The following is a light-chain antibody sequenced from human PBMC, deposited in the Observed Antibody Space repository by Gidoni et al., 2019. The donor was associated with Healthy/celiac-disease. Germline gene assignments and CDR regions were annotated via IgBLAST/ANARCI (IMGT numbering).Light chain of an antibody. J-gene: IGKJ5*01. Sequence: EIVFTQSPATLSLSPGERATLSCRASQSVISYLAWYQKKPGQAPRLLIYDASNRATGIPARFSGSGSGTDFTLTISSLEPEDFAVYYCQQRSNWPPITFGQGTRLEIK. V-gene: IGKV3-11*01. CDR1: QSVISY. CDR3: QQRSNWPPIT. CDR2: DAS.